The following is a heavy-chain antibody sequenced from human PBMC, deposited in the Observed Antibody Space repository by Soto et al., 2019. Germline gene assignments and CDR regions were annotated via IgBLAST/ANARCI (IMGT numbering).Heavy chain of an antibody. V-gene: IGHV4-59*08. CDR1: GGSISSYY. CDR3: ARGGYHYDSGGYTYYFDF. J-gene: IGHJ4*02. CDR2: IHYSGST. D-gene: IGHD3-22*01. Sequence: SETLSLTCTVAGGSISSYYWSWIRQPPGKGLEWIACIHYSGSTYYNPSLKSRVTISIDTSKSQFSLKLSSVTAADTAVYSCARGGYHYDSGGYTYYFDFWGQGTPVTVSS.